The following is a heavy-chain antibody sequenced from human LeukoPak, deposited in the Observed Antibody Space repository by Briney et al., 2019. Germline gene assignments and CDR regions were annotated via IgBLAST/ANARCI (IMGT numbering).Heavy chain of an antibody. CDR1: GGSFSGYY. CDR3: ARAPPGYTVVTPLGAFDI. V-gene: IGHV4-34*01. D-gene: IGHD4-23*01. Sequence: SETLSLTCAVYGGSFSGYYWSWIRQPPGKGLEWIGEINHSGSTNYNPSLKSRVTISVDTSKNQFSLKLSSVTAADTAVYYCARAPPGYTVVTPLGAFDIWGQGTMVTVSS. CDR2: INHSGST. J-gene: IGHJ3*02.